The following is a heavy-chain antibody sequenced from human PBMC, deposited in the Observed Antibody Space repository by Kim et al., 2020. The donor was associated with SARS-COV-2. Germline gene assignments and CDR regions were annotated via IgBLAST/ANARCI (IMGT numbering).Heavy chain of an antibody. D-gene: IGHD2-2*01. Sequence: YAGSVRGRFTTSRDNPKSTVYLQMTSLRAEDTAVYYCAGICGTTSCSDDYWGQGTLVTVSS. V-gene: IGHV3-23*01. J-gene: IGHJ4*02. CDR3: AGICGTTSCSDDY.